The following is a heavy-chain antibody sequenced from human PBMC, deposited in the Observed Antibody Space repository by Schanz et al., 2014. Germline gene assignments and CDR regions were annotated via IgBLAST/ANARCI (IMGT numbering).Heavy chain of an antibody. J-gene: IGHJ6*03. CDR3: AGSYCSSTSCYTGCYYMDV. D-gene: IGHD2-2*02. CDR1: GGTFSSFG. V-gene: IGHV1-69*02. CDR2: IIPSLGLA. Sequence: VQLEQSGAEVKKPGSSVKVSCKASGGTFSSFGINWVRQAPGQGLEWMGRIIPSLGLAKYEQKFQDKFTMTADTSTTADYMELSGLRSEDTAVYYCAGSYCSSTSCYTGCYYMDVWGEGTTVTVS.